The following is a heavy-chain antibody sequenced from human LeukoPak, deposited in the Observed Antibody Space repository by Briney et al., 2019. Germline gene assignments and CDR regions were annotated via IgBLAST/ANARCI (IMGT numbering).Heavy chain of an antibody. Sequence: SETLSLTCTVSGDSISSSSYYWGWIRQPPGKGLEWIGSIYYSGRTYYNPSLESRITISLDTSKNQFSLNLNSVTAADTAVYYCASDSSGYYFDYWGQGTLVTVSS. CDR1: GDSISSSSYY. V-gene: IGHV4-39*07. D-gene: IGHD6-25*01. CDR3: ASDSSGYYFDY. CDR2: IYYSGRT. J-gene: IGHJ4*02.